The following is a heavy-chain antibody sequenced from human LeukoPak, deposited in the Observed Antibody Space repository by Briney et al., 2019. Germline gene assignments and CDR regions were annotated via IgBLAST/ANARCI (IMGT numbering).Heavy chain of an antibody. D-gene: IGHD3-22*01. Sequence: PGGSLRLSCAASGFTFDDYGMSWVRQAPGKGLEWVSGINWNGGSTGYADSVKGRFTISRDNAKNSLYLQINSLRAEDTAVYYCARDWQYYYDSSGKVHFDYWGQGTLVTVSS. V-gene: IGHV3-20*04. CDR3: ARDWQYYYDSSGKVHFDY. J-gene: IGHJ4*02. CDR1: GFTFDDYG. CDR2: INWNGGST.